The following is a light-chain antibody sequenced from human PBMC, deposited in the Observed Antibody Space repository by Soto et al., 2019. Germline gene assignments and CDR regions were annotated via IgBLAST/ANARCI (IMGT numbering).Light chain of an antibody. J-gene: IGLJ3*02. CDR3: SSYTTRNTLV. CDR2: EVS. V-gene: IGLV2-14*01. CDR1: SRDIGYYNY. Sequence: QSVLTQPASVSGSPGQSITISCTGTSRDIGYYNYVSWYQQHPGKAPKLLIYEVSSRPSGVSDRFSGSKSGNTASLTISGLQIEDETDYYCSSYTTRNTLVFGGGTKLTVL.